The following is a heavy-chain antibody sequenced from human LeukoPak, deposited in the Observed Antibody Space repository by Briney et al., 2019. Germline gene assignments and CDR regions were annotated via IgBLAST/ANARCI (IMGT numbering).Heavy chain of an antibody. CDR3: AKEVEVAGTKYYFDY. V-gene: IGHV3-33*06. CDR2: MWYDGSNE. D-gene: IGHD6-19*01. CDR1: GFTFSSYG. J-gene: IGHJ4*02. Sequence: PGGSLRLSCTASGFTFSSYGMHWVRQAPGKGLEWVALMWYDGSNEYFADSVMGRFTISRDNSKNTLYLQMNNPRAEDTAVFYCAKEVEVAGTKYYFDYWGQGTLVTVS.